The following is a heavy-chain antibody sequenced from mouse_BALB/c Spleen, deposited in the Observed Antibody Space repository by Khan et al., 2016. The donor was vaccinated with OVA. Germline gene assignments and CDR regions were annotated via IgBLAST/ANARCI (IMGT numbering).Heavy chain of an antibody. CDR2: IDPENGDT. CDR1: GFNIKDYY. D-gene: IGHD1-1*01. CDR3: NSFPNYYARDGFSY. V-gene: IGHV14-4*02. Sequence: VQLQQSGAELVRSGASVKLSCTASGFNIKDYYMHWVKQRPEQGLEWIGWIDPENGDTEYAPKFQGKATMTADTSSNPAYLQFSSLPSEDTAVSYCNSFPNYYARDGFSYWGQGTLITVS. J-gene: IGHJ3*01.